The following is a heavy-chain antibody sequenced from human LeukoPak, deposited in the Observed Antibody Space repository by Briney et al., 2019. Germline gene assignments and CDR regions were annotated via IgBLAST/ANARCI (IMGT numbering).Heavy chain of an antibody. CDR2: IYPSGIT. D-gene: IGHD6-13*01. Sequence: PSQTLSLTCTVSGGSISSISYYWSWIRQPAGKGLEWIGRIYPSGITYSNPSLKSRVTISIDTSKNQFSLKLSSVTAADTAVYYCARGAATGKFHYAYWGQGTLVTVSS. J-gene: IGHJ4*02. V-gene: IGHV4-61*02. CDR1: GGSISSISYY. CDR3: ARGAATGKFHYAY.